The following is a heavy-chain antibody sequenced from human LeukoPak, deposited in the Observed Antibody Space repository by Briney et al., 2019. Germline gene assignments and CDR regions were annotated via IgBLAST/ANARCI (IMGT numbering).Heavy chain of an antibody. CDR3: ARAKGSFGPDC. CDR2: MNPDSGRT. V-gene: IGHV1-8*02. D-gene: IGHD1-26*01. CDR1: GYTFSSYD. J-gene: IGHJ4*02. Sequence: ASVKVSCKSSGYTFSSYDINWVRQATGQGLEWMGWMNPDSGRTGYAQRFQGRLTMAWNTSISTSYMELSSLKSEDTAVYYCARAKGSFGPDCWGQGTLVTVST.